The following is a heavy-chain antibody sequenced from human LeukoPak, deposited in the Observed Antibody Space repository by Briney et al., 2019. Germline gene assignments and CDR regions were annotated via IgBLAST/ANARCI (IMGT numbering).Heavy chain of an antibody. V-gene: IGHV3-23*01. J-gene: IGHJ6*03. Sequence: TGGSLRLSCAASGFTFSSYAMSWVRQAPGKGLEWVSAISGSGGRTYYADSVKGRFTISRDSSQNTLYLQLNSLRAEDTAVYYCAKKRGTSPPNYSMDVWGKGTTVTVSS. CDR3: AKKRGTSPPNYSMDV. CDR2: ISGSGGRT. CDR1: GFTFSSYA.